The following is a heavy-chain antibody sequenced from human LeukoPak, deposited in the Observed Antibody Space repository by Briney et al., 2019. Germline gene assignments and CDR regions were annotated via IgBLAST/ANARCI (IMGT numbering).Heavy chain of an antibody. CDR1: GGSISSYY. Sequence: PSETLSLTCTVSGGSISSYYWSWIRQPPGKGLEWIGHIYYSRSTNYNPSLKSRVTISVDTSKNQFSLKLSSVTAADTAVYYCARGPGGIAAAGYYFDYWGQGTLVTVSS. V-gene: IGHV4-59*01. D-gene: IGHD6-13*01. CDR2: IYYSRST. CDR3: ARGPGGIAAAGYYFDY. J-gene: IGHJ4*02.